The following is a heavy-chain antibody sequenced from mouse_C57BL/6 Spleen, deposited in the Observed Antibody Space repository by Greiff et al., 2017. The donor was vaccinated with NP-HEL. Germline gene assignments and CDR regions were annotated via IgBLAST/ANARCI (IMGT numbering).Heavy chain of an antibody. J-gene: IGHJ3*01. Sequence: EVQGVASGGGLVKPGGSLKLSCAASGFTFSDYGMHWVRQAPEKGLEWVAYISSGSSTIYYADTVKGRFTISRDNAKNTLFLQMTSLRSEDTAMYYCARGGYYGSSSWFAYWGQGTLVTVSA. D-gene: IGHD1-1*01. CDR2: ISSGSSTI. V-gene: IGHV5-17*01. CDR1: GFTFSDYG. CDR3: ARGGYYGSSSWFAY.